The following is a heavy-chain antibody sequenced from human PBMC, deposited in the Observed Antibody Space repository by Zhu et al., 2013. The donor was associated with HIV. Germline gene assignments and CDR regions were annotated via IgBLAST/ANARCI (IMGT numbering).Heavy chain of an antibody. V-gene: IGHV1-18*01. CDR3: ASSGHHCGGDCSAYFQY. D-gene: IGHD2-21*02. CDR2: IRSSPANT. Sequence: QVQLMQSGAEVKKPGASVKVSCKASGYTFNNYGITWVRQAPGQGLEWMGWIRSSPANTKYAQKFQGRVIMTTDTSTRAAYLELGSLRSDDSAVYYCASSGHHCGGDCSAYFQYWGQGTLVTVSS. J-gene: IGHJ1*01. CDR1: GYTFNNYG.